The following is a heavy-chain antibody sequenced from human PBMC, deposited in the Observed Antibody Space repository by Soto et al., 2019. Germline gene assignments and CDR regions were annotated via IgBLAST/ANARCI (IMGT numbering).Heavy chain of an antibody. J-gene: IGHJ4*02. CDR1: GFTFSSFW. Sequence: EVQLVESGGGLVQPGGSLRLSCAASGFTFSSFWMSWVRQAPGKGLEWVASVNQDGSERHYVDSVKGRFTLSRDNAESSLYLEMNSLRAEDTAVYYCARDYRADWGQGTLVTVSS. CDR3: ARDYRAD. CDR2: VNQDGSER. D-gene: IGHD4-4*01. V-gene: IGHV3-7*01.